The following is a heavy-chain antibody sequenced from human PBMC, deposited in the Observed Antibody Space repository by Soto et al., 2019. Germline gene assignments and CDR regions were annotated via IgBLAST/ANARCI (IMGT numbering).Heavy chain of an antibody. CDR1: GVSFSSYA. D-gene: IGHD6-19*01. CDR2: ISHDGINK. V-gene: IGHV3-30-3*01. J-gene: IGHJ5*02. CDR3: ARDMYSSDYFVTWFEP. Sequence: QVRLVESGGGVVQPGRSLRLSCTASGVSFSSYAMYWFRQPPGKGLEWVAVISHDGINKHYADSVKGRGTVSRDNSNHSLDLQLNSLRGEDTAMYYCARDMYSSDYFVTWFEPWGQGTLVTVSS.